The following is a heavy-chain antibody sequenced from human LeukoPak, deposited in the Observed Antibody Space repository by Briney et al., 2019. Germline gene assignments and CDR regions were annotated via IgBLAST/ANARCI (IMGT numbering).Heavy chain of an antibody. D-gene: IGHD5-24*01. V-gene: IGHV4-39*01. CDR3: VRHISTNTGYFDS. Sequence: SETLSLTCTVSGGSINSHSYYWGWIRQPPGKGLEWIGSVYYDGTSYSNPSLKSRVAVFVDTSRDQFSMDLSFVTAADTALYYCVRHISTNTGYFDSCGQGTLVSVSS. CDR2: VYYDGTS. CDR1: GGSINSHSYY. J-gene: IGHJ4*02.